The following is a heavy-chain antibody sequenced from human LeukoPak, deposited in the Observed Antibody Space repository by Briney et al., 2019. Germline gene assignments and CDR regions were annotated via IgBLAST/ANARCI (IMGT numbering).Heavy chain of an antibody. CDR3: AKEVVAATVDYYYYYMDV. V-gene: IGHV3-9*01. J-gene: IGHJ6*03. CDR1: GFTFDDYA. Sequence: QPGRSLRLSCAASGFTFDDYAMHWVRQAPGKGLEWVSGISWNSGSIGYADSVKGRFTISRDNAKNSLYLQMNSLRAEDTALYYCAKEVVAATVDYYYYYMDVWGKGTTVTVSS. D-gene: IGHD2-15*01. CDR2: ISWNSGSI.